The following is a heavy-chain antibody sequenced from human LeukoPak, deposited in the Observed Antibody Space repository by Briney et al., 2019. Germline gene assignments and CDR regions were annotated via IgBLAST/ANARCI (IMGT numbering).Heavy chain of an antibody. CDR1: GYTFTSYA. V-gene: IGHV1-18*01. Sequence: ASVKVSCKASGYTFTSYAITWVRQAPGQGLDWMGWISLYNPKTNYAQKFQGRVTMTTDTSTTTAYIELTSLTSDDTAVYYFSILGVAGDPSSAEYFQHWVQGTLLTVSS. CDR3: SILGVAGDPSSAEYFQH. CDR2: ISLYNPKT. J-gene: IGHJ1*01. D-gene: IGHD6-19*01.